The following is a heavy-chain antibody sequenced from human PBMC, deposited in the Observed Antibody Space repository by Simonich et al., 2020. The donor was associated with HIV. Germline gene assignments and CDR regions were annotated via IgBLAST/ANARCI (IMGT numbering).Heavy chain of an antibody. CDR2: IYYSGST. Sequence: QVQLQESGPGLVKPSETLSLTCTVSGASISDYYWSWIRQPPGKGLEWIGYIYYSGSTNYNPSLKSRVTISVDTSKNQFSLKLSSETAADTAVYYCARHYYDSSGYYSGIDPWGQGTLVTVSS. J-gene: IGHJ5*02. V-gene: IGHV4-59*01. CDR1: GASISDYY. CDR3: ARHYYDSSGYYSGIDP. D-gene: IGHD3-22*01.